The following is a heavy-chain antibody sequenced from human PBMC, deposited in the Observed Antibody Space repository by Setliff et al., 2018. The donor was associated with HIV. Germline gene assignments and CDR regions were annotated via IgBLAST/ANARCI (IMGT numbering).Heavy chain of an antibody. V-gene: IGHV4-34*01. CDR1: GGSFSGYY. J-gene: IGHJ3*02. CDR3: ARALRGDSVPATAAKSFDI. Sequence: SETLSLTCAVYGGSFSGYYWSWIRQPPGKGLEWIGEINDSGSTNNNPSLKSRVAMSVDTSKNQFSLKLSSVTAADTAVYYCARALRGDSVPATAAKSFDIWGQGTLVTVSS. D-gene: IGHD2-21*02. CDR2: INDSGST.